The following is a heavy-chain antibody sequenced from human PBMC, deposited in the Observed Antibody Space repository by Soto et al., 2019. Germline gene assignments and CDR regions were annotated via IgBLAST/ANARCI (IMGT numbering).Heavy chain of an antibody. CDR2: IKSKTDGGTT. CDR1: GFTFSNAW. CDR3: TTDPGEAAYEETIGQQLPDC. J-gene: IGHJ4*02. Sequence: GGSLRLSCAASGFTFSNAWMNWVRQAPGKGLEWVGRIKSKTDGGTTDYAAPVKGRFTISRDDSKNTLYLQMNSLKTEDTAVYYCTTDPGEAAYEETIGQQLPDCWGQGIMVTVSS. D-gene: IGHD6-13*01. V-gene: IGHV3-15*07.